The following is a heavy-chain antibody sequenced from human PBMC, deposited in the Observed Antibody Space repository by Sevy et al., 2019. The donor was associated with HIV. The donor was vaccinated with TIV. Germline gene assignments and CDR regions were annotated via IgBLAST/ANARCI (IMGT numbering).Heavy chain of an antibody. CDR1: GFSFNNFW. J-gene: IGHJ4*02. CDR2: IKQDGSMK. Sequence: GGSLRLSCAGSGFSFNNFWMSWVRQAPGKGLEWVANIKQDGSMKYYVNSVKGRFTISRDNAKNSVYLQMNSLRAEDTAIYYCARSIAAIGPDYWGQGTLVTVSS. D-gene: IGHD6-13*01. V-gene: IGHV3-7*01. CDR3: ARSIAAIGPDY.